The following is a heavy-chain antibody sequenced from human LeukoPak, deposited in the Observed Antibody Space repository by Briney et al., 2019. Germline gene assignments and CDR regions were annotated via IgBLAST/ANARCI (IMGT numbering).Heavy chain of an antibody. CDR3: ARVVDWFDP. CDR1: GGSFSGYY. J-gene: IGHJ5*02. Sequence: SETLSLTCAVYGGSFSGYYWSWIRQPPGKGLEWIGEINHSGSTNYNPSIKSRVTISVDTSKNQFSLKLSSVTAADTAVYYCARVVDWFDPWGQGTLVTVSS. V-gene: IGHV4-34*01. CDR2: INHSGST.